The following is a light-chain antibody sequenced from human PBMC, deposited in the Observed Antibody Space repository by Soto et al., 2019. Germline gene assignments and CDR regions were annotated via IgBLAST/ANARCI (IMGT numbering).Light chain of an antibody. CDR1: SSDVGGYTH. CDR3: SSDKTSKTRPIV. J-gene: IGLJ1*01. Sequence: QSALTQPASVSGSPGQAITISCTGTSSDVGGYTHVSWYQQHPGKAPKFIIYDVSNRPSGVSNRFSGSKSGNTASLTISGLQAEVEADYYSSSDKTSKTRPIVFGTGTKLTVL. CDR2: DVS. V-gene: IGLV2-14*01.